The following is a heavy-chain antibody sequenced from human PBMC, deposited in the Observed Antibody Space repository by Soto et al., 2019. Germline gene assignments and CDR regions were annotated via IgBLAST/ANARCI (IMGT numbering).Heavy chain of an antibody. J-gene: IGHJ4*02. CDR2: ISYDGSNK. D-gene: IGHD4-17*01. Sequence: QVQLVESGGGVVQPGRSLRLSCAASGFTFSSYGMHWVRQAPGKGLEWVAVISYDGSNKYYADSVKGRFTISRDNSKNTLYLQMNSLRAEDTAVYYCAYISSMTTVTKRWVDYWGQGTLVTVSS. CDR3: AYISSMTTVTKRWVDY. V-gene: IGHV3-30*03. CDR1: GFTFSSYG.